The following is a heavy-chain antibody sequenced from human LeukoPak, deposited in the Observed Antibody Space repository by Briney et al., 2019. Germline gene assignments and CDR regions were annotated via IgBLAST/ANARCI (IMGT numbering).Heavy chain of an antibody. CDR2: INYSGRT. CDR1: GGSISSYC. Sequence: SETLSLTCTVSGGSISSYCWSWIRQPPGKGLEWIGYINYSGRTNYNPSLESRVTISVDTSKNQFSLKLSSVTAADTAVYYCASFSWGSGSYNQEAIWSWFDPWGQGTLVTVSS. V-gene: IGHV4-59*08. CDR3: ASFSWGSGSYNQEAIWSWFDP. J-gene: IGHJ5*02. D-gene: IGHD3-10*01.